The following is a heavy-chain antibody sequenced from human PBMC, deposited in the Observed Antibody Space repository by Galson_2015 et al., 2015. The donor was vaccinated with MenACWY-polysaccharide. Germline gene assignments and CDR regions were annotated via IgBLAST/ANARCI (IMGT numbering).Heavy chain of an antibody. CDR2: ISDRVDST. Sequence: SLRFSCAGSGVTLSNYGMSWVRQAPGKGLEWVSVISDRVDSTHYADSAKGRFTVSRDNSRNTLYLQMNSLRGDDTAVYFCARGSNIWKYLDYWGQGALVTVSS. J-gene: IGHJ4*02. V-gene: IGHV3-23*01. D-gene: IGHD2/OR15-2a*01. CDR1: GVTLSNYG. CDR3: ARGSNIWKYLDY.